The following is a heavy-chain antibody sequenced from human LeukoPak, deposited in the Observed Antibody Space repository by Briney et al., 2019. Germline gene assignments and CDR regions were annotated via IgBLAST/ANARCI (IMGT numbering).Heavy chain of an antibody. Sequence: GGSLRLSCVASGFKFSTYWMSWVRQAPGKGLEWVSYISSSGSTIYYADSVKGRFTISRDNAKNSLYLQMNSLKTEDTAVYSCTRDLSGRRFGEEVDYYMDVWGKGTTVTISS. D-gene: IGHD3-10*01. CDR1: GFKFSTYW. J-gene: IGHJ6*03. V-gene: IGHV3-11*01. CDR2: ISSSGSTI. CDR3: TRDLSGRRFGEEVDYYMDV.